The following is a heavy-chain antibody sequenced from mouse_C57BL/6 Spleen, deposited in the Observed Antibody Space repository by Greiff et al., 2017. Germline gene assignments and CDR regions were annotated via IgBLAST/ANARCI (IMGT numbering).Heavy chain of an antibody. CDR3: ARGDYYGSGKAMDY. J-gene: IGHJ4*01. D-gene: IGHD1-1*01. V-gene: IGHV7-1*01. CDR1: GFTFSDFY. CDR2: SRNKANDYTT. Sequence: EVKVVESGGGLVQSGRSLRLSCATSGFTFSDFYMEWVRQAPGKGLEWIAASRNKANDYTTEYSASVKGRFIVSRDTSQSILYLQMNALRAEDTAIYYCARGDYYGSGKAMDYWGQGTSVTVSS.